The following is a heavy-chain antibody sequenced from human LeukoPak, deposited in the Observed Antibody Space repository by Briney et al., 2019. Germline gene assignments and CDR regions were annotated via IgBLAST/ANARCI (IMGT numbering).Heavy chain of an antibody. V-gene: IGHV3-33*01. CDR3: ATTASRGPQSAEYFQY. CDR1: GSTFRSYG. Sequence: GGSLRLSCAASGSTFRSYGMHWVRQAPGKGLEWVAVIWYDGSNKYCSDSVKGRFTISRDNSKNTLYLQMNSLRAEDTAVYYCATTASRGPQSAEYFQYWGQGTLVTVSS. CDR2: IWYDGSNK. J-gene: IGHJ1*01.